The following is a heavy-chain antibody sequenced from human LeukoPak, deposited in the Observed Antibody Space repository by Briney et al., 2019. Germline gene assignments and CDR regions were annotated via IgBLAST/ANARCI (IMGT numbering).Heavy chain of an antibody. CDR1: GFTFSDYY. Sequence: PGGSLRLSXAASGFTFSDYYMSWIRQAPGKGLEWVSYISSSGSTIYYADSVKGRFTISRDNAKNSLYLQMNSLRAEDTAVYYRARDPIAAAGCFTPWGQGTLVTVSS. CDR3: ARDPIAAAGCFTP. CDR2: ISSSGSTI. V-gene: IGHV3-11*04. J-gene: IGHJ5*02. D-gene: IGHD6-13*01.